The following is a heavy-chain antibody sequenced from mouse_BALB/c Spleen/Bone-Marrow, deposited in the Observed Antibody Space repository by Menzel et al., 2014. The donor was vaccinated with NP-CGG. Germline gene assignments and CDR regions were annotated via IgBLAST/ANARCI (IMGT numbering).Heavy chain of an antibody. J-gene: IGHJ2*01. CDR1: GFNIKDTY. V-gene: IGHV14-3*02. CDR2: IDPANGNT. CDR3: ASYDYGYYFDY. D-gene: IGHD2-4*01. Sequence: EVKVVESGAELVKPGASVKLSCTASGFNIKDTYMHWVKQRPEQGLEWIGRIDPANGNTKYDPKFQGKATITADTSSNTAYLQLGSPTSEDTAVYYCASYDYGYYFDYWGQGTTLTVSS.